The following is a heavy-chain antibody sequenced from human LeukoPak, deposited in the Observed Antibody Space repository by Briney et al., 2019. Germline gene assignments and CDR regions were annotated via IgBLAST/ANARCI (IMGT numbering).Heavy chain of an antibody. V-gene: IGHV4-59*01. CDR2: IYYSGSP. CDR1: GGSISSYY. J-gene: IGHJ6*03. D-gene: IGHD3-3*01. Sequence: SETLSLTCTVSGGSISSYYWSWIRQPPGKGLEWIGYIYYSGSPNYNPSLNSRVTISVDTSKNQFSLKLSSVTAADTAVYYCARVESGDFWSGYYPYYYMDVWGKGTTVTVSS. CDR3: ARVESGDFWSGYYPYYYMDV.